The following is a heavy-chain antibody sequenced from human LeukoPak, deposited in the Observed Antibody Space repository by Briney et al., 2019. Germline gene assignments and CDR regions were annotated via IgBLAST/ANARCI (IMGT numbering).Heavy chain of an antibody. CDR3: ARKGARGCSGGSCYFGVITTYYYYGMDV. CDR2: NHYTGST. D-gene: IGHD2-15*01. Sequence: SETLSLTCTVFGGSISTYYWTWIRQPPGKGLEWIGYNHYTGSTNHNPSLKSRVTMSVDTSKNQFSLKLSSVTAADTAVYYCARKGARGCSGGSCYFGVITTYYYYGMDVWGQGTTVTVSS. J-gene: IGHJ6*02. CDR1: GGSISTYY. V-gene: IGHV4-59*01.